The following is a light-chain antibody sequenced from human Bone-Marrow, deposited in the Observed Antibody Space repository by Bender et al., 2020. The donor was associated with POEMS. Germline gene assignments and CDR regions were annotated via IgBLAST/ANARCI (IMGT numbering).Light chain of an antibody. CDR3: QAWDTSSVV. CDR1: QLGDQY. V-gene: IGLV3-1*01. Sequence: SYGLTQPPSVSVSPGHTANITCSGDQLGDQYASWYQLQPGQSPVLVIYEDNKRPSGIPERFSGSNSGNIATLTISGTQALDEADYYCQAWDTSSVVFGGGTKLTVL. J-gene: IGLJ2*01. CDR2: EDN.